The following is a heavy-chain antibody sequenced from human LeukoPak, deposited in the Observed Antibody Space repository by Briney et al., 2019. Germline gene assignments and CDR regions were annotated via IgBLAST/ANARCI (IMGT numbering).Heavy chain of an antibody. D-gene: IGHD6-19*01. CDR3: ARPGYSSGWYAYYFDY. CDR2: IKQDGSEK. J-gene: IGHJ4*02. CDR1: GFTFGDYA. V-gene: IGHV3-7*01. Sequence: PGGSLRLSCTASGFTFGDYAMSWVRQAPGKGLEWVANIKQDGSEKYYVDSVKGRFTISRDNAKNSLYLQMNSLRAEDTAVYYCARPGYSSGWYAYYFDYWGQGTLVTVSS.